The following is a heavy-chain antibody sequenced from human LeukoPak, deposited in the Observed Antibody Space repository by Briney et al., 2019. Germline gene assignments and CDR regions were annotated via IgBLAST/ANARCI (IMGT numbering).Heavy chain of an antibody. D-gene: IGHD2-15*01. CDR1: GGSFSGYY. J-gene: IGHJ1*01. CDR2: INHSGST. Sequence: SETLSLTCAVYGGSFSGYYWSWIRQPPGKGLEWIGEINHSGSTNYNPSLKSRVTISVDTSKNQISLKLSSVTAADTAVYYCARKSGGSFQYFQHWGQGTLVTVSS. V-gene: IGHV4-34*01. CDR3: ARKSGGSFQYFQH.